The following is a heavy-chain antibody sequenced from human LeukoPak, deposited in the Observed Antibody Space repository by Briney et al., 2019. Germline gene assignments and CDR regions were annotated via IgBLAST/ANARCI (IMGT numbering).Heavy chain of an antibody. CDR1: GGSISSYY. V-gene: IGHV4-59*01. Sequence: SETLSLTXTVSGGSISSYYWSWIRQPPGKGLEWIGYIYYSGSTNYNPSLKSRVTISVDTSKNQFSLKLSSVTAADTAVYYCAREAGSMGYYFDYWGQGTLVTVSS. J-gene: IGHJ4*02. CDR2: IYYSGST. D-gene: IGHD3-10*01. CDR3: AREAGSMGYYFDY.